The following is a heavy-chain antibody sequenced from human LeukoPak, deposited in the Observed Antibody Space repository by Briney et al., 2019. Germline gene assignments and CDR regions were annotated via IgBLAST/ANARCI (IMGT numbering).Heavy chain of an antibody. Sequence: GGSLRLSCAASGFTSSSYEMNWVRKAPGKGLEWVSYISSSGSTIYYADSVKGRFTISRDNAKNSLYLQMNSLRAEDTAVYYCARDRQGFLDYWGQGTLVTVSS. D-gene: IGHD2-15*01. CDR1: GFTSSSYE. CDR3: ARDRQGFLDY. CDR2: ISSSGSTI. V-gene: IGHV3-48*03. J-gene: IGHJ4*02.